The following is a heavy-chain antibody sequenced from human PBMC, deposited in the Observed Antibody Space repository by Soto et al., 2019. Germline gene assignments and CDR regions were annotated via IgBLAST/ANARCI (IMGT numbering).Heavy chain of an antibody. V-gene: IGHV3-9*01. CDR3: AKDAGYNYVGYYYGMDV. Sequence: GGSLRLSCAASGFTFDDYAVHWVRQAPGKGLEWVSGISWNSGSIGYADSVKGRFTISRDNAKNSLYLQMNSLRAEDTALYYCAKDAGYNYVGYYYGMDVWGQGTTVTVSS. J-gene: IGHJ6*02. CDR1: GFTFDDYA. D-gene: IGHD5-12*01. CDR2: ISWNSGSI.